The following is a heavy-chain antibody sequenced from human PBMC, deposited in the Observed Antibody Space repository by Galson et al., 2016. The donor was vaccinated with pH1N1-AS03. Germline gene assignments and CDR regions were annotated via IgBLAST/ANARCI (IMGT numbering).Heavy chain of an antibody. D-gene: IGHD6-19*01. CDR3: AKDGRGGWFFDS. V-gene: IGHV3-7*01. CDR1: GFTFTDFW. J-gene: IGHJ4*02. CDR2: IKQDGSES. Sequence: SLRLSCAASGFTFTDFWMCWVRLAPGKGLEWVANIKQDGSESYYVESVQGRFTISRDNAKNSLYLQMKSLRAEDTAVYYCAKDGRGGWFFDSWGQGTLVTVSS.